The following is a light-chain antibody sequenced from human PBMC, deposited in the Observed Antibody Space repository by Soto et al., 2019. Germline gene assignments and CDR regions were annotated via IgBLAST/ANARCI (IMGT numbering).Light chain of an antibody. J-gene: IGLJ1*01. CDR1: SSDVGGYNY. V-gene: IGLV2-8*01. CDR2: EVN. CDR3: ISYADTDTFV. Sequence: QSVLTQPPSASGSPGQSVTISCTGTSSDVGGYNYVSWYQQHPGKAPKLIIYEVNHRPSGVPDRFSGSKSGKTASLTVSGLQAVDEADYYCISYADTDTFVFGTGTKVTVL.